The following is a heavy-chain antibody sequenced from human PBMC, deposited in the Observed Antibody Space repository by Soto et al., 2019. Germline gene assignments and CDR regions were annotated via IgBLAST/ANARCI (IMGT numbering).Heavy chain of an antibody. CDR2: IYHSGST. J-gene: IGHJ3*02. Sequence: SETLSLTCAVSGGSMSSSNWWSCVRQPPGKEMEWIGEIYHSGSTDYNPSLKSRVTISVDTSKNQFSLKLSSVTAADTAVYYCARCLYDILTGYYAFDIWGQGTMVTVSS. CDR3: ARCLYDILTGYYAFDI. D-gene: IGHD3-9*01. V-gene: IGHV4-4*02. CDR1: GGSMSSSNW.